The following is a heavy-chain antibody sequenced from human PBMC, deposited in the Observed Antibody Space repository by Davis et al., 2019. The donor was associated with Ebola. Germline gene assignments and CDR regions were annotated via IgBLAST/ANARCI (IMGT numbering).Heavy chain of an antibody. V-gene: IGHV4-34*09. D-gene: IGHD1-26*01. Sequence: MPSETLSLTCAVYGGSFSGYYWSWIRQPPGKGLEWIGRIYYSGSTYYNPSLKSRVTISVDTSKNQFSLKLSPVTAADTAVYYCARDGTTIVGATKFDYWGQGTLVTVSS. CDR3: ARDGTTIVGATKFDY. CDR2: IYYSGST. CDR1: GGSFSGYY. J-gene: IGHJ4*02.